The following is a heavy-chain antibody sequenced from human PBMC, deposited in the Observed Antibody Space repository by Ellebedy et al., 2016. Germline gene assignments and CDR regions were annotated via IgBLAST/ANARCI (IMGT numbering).Heavy chain of an antibody. D-gene: IGHD3-10*01. V-gene: IGHV3-53*04. CDR1: GFTVSSNY. CDR2: IYSGGST. Sequence: GESLKISXAASGFTVSSNYMSWVRQAPGKGLEWVSVIYSGGSTYYADSVKGRFTISRHNSKNTLYLQMNSLRAEDTAVYYCARGSSDSLRGDAFDIWGQGTMVTVSS. CDR3: ARGSSDSLRGDAFDI. J-gene: IGHJ3*02.